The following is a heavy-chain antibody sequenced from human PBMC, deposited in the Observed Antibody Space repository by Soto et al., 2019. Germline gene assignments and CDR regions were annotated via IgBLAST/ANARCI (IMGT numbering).Heavy chain of an antibody. V-gene: IGHV3-21*01. CDR1: GFTFSSYS. CDR3: ARDPRGHDYGSLFDY. D-gene: IGHD4-17*01. CDR2: ISSSSSYI. Sequence: PGGSLRLSCAASGFTFSSYSMNWVRQAPGKGLEWVSSISSSSSYIYYADSVKGRFTISRDNAKNSLYLQMNSLRAEDTAVYYCARDPRGHDYGSLFDYWGQGTLVTVSS. J-gene: IGHJ4*02.